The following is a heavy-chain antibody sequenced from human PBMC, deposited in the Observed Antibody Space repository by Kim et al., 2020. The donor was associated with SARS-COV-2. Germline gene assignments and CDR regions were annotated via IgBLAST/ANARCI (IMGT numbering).Heavy chain of an antibody. V-gene: IGHV1-18*01. CDR1: GYTFTNYG. CDR2: ISLYNDKT. D-gene: IGHD2-2*01. J-gene: IGHJ6*02. Sequence: ASVKVSCKASGYTFTNYGVSWVRQAPGQGLEWMGWISLYNDKTNYAQKFQGRVTLTADTSTSTAYMELRSLRSDDTAVYYCARDASKYCSRTSCYSGYYHYGMDVWGQGTTVTVSS. CDR3: ARDASKYCSRTSCYSGYYHYGMDV.